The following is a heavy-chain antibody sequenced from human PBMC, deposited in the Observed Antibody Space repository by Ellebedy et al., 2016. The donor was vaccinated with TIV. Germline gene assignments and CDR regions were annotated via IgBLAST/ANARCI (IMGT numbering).Heavy chain of an antibody. Sequence: ASVKVSCXASGYTFTSYAMHWVRQAPGQRLEWMGWINAGNGNTKYSQKFQGRVTITRDTSASTAYMELSSLRSEDTAVYYCARVSAWGPRGWFDPWGQGTLVTVSS. D-gene: IGHD7-27*01. CDR2: INAGNGNT. V-gene: IGHV1-3*01. J-gene: IGHJ5*02. CDR1: GYTFTSYA. CDR3: ARVSAWGPRGWFDP.